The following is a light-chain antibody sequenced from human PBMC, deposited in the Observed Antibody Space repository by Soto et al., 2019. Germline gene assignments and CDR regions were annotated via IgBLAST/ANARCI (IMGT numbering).Light chain of an antibody. Sequence: EIVLTQSPGTLSLSPGEGATLSCRASQSVSSSYLAWYQQKPGQAPRLLIYGTSSRATGIPDRFSGSGSGTDFTLTISRLEPEDFAVYYCQQYGRSPLVTFGQGTRLEIK. CDR3: QQYGRSPLVT. CDR2: GTS. V-gene: IGKV3-20*01. J-gene: IGKJ5*01. CDR1: QSVSSSY.